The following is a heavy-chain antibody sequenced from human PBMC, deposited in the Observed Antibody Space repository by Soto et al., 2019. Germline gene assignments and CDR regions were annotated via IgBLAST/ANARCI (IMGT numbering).Heavy chain of an antibody. Sequence: EVQVAESGGALVQPGVSLRLSCAASGFTVSRNGMHWARQVQGGGLVWVSHISKHVYTEMYDDSVKGRFTLSRDIAKNTVYLQRNSLRAEDTALYYCGRDFNWAVDTWGQGTLVTVSS. CDR1: GFTVSRNG. V-gene: IGHV3-74*03. CDR2: ISKHVYTE. D-gene: IGHD3-16*01. J-gene: IGHJ5*02. CDR3: GRDFNWAVDT.